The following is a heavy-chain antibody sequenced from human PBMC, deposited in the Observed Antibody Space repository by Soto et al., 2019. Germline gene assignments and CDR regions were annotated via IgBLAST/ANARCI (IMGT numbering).Heavy chain of an antibody. D-gene: IGHD1-20*01. V-gene: IGHV1-69*02. J-gene: IGHJ3*02. CDR2: IIPILGIA. CDR3: ARVLYKAMPSDI. Sequence: QVQLVQSGAEVKKPGSSVKVSCKASGGTFSSYTISWVRQAPGQGLEWMGRIIPILGIANYAQKFQGRVTSTASKSTRTAYMELSSLRSQDAAVYCCARVLYKAMPSDIWGQGTMVTVSS. CDR1: GGTFSSYT.